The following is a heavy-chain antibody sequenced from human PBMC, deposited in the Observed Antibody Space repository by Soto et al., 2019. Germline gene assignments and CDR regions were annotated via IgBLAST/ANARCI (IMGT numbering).Heavy chain of an antibody. CDR1: GYTFTSYG. Sequence: ASVKVSCKASGYTFTSYGISWVRQAPGQGLEWMGWISAYNGNTNYAQKLQGRVTMTTDTSTSTAYMELSSLRSEDTAVYYCARTRVTAMDFVSLWGQGTLVTVSS. D-gene: IGHD5-18*01. V-gene: IGHV1-18*01. CDR2: ISAYNGNT. J-gene: IGHJ4*02. CDR3: ARTRVTAMDFVSL.